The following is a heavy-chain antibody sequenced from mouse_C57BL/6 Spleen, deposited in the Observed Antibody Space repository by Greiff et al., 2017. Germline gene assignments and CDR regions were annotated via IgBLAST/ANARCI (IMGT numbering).Heavy chain of an antibody. CDR2: IDPSDSYT. CDR1: GYTFTSYW. Sequence: VKLQQPGAELVMPGASVKLSCKASGYTFTSYWMHWVTQRPGQGLEWIGEIDPSDSYTNYNQKFKGKSTVTVDQSSSTAYMQLSSLPSGDSAVYSCARDCDAGGGDYVDYGGQGTTLAVSS. J-gene: IGHJ2*01. V-gene: IGHV1-69*01. CDR3: ARDCDAGGGDYVDY. D-gene: IGHD1-1*02.